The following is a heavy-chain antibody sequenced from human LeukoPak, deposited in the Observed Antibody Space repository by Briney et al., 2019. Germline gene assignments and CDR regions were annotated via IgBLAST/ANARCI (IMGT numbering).Heavy chain of an antibody. D-gene: IGHD2-2*01. CDR2: ISAYNGNT. CDR1: GYTFTSYG. Sequence: ASVKVSCKASGYTFTSYGISWVRQAPGQGLEWMGWISAYNGNTNYAQKLQGRVTMTTDTSTSTAYMELRSLRSDDTAVYYCARDLLPGSSTSWGARSNWFDPWGQGTLVTVSS. V-gene: IGHV1-18*01. CDR3: ARDLLPGSSTSWGARSNWFDP. J-gene: IGHJ5*02.